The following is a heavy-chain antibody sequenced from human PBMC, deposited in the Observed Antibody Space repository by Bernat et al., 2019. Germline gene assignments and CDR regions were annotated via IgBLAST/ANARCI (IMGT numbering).Heavy chain of an antibody. D-gene: IGHD6-6*01. V-gene: IGHV3-15*01. CDR1: GGTGRSAW. Sequence: GGGWGGRGGARGRAGSGGGGTGRSAWVSGVREAPGEGRGWGALSKSEGAGGTAHYAAPAEGRCSISRDDSNNTLYLQINSLKTEDTAVYYCITDRPGLTSAFDYWGQGTLVTVSS. CDR3: ITDRPGLTSAFDY. J-gene: IGHJ4*02. CDR2: SKSEGAGGTA.